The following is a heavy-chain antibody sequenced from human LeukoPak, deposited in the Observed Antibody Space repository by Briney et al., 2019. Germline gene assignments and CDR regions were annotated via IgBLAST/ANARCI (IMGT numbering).Heavy chain of an antibody. CDR2: ISSSSSYI. V-gene: IGHV3-21*04. CDR3: VKDSSGWLDY. J-gene: IGHJ4*01. Sequence: RGGSLRLSCAASGFAFSSYTMNWVRQAPGKGLEWVSSISSSSSYIYYADSVKDRFAISRDNSKNTLYLQMNSLRAEDTAVYYCVKDSSGWLDYWGHGTLVTVSS. D-gene: IGHD6-19*01. CDR1: GFAFSSYT.